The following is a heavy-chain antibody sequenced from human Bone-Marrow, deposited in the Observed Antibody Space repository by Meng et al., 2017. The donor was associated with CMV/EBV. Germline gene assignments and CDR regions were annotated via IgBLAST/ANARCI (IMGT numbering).Heavy chain of an antibody. CDR1: GGSISSSSYY. CDR2: IYYSGST. J-gene: IGHJ6*02. CDR3: ARAHEFTLWGMDV. V-gene: IGHV4-39*07. Sequence: SETLSLTCTVSGGSISSSSYYWGWIRQPPGKGLEWIGSIYYSGSTYYNPSLKSRVTISVDTSKNQFSLKLSSVTAADTAVYYCARAHEFTLWGMDVWGQGTTVTVSS. D-gene: IGHD2/OR15-2a*01.